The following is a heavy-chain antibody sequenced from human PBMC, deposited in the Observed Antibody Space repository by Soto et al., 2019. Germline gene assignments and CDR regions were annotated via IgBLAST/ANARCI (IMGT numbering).Heavy chain of an antibody. J-gene: IGHJ6*02. CDR2: IKSKTDGGTT. CDR3: TTDEVWWTNGFCRYYDYGMDV. V-gene: IGHV3-15*01. CDR1: GFTFSSAW. Sequence: EVQLVASGGGLVKPGGSLRLSCAASGFTFSSAWMSWVRQAPGKGLEWVGRIKSKTDGGTTDYAAPVKGRFTISRDDSKNTLYLQLNSLKTADTAVYYCTTDEVWWTNGFCRYYDYGMDVWGQGTTVTVSS. D-gene: IGHD2-8*01.